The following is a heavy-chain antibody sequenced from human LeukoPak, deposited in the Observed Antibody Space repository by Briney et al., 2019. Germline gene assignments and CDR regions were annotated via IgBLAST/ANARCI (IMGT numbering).Heavy chain of an antibody. CDR1: GFTFDDYG. V-gene: IGHV3-20*04. CDR3: ARGYSSSYRIDY. Sequence: PGGSLRLSCAASGFTFDDYGMSWVRQAPGKGLEWVSGINWNGGSTGYADSVKGRFTISRDNAKNSLYLQMNSLSAEDTAVYYCARGYSSSYRIDYWGQGTLVTVCS. CDR2: INWNGGST. J-gene: IGHJ4*02. D-gene: IGHD6-6*01.